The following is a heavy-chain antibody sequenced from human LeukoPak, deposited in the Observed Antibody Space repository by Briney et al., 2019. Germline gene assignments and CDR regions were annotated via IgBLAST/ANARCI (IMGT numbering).Heavy chain of an antibody. CDR3: ARGGGLDYYYYYMDV. D-gene: IGHD6-6*01. J-gene: IGHJ6*03. V-gene: IGHV4-38-2*02. CDR1: GGSIRSYY. Sequence: SETLSLTCIVSGGSIRSYYWGWIRQPPGKGLEWIGSIYHSGSTYYNPSLKSRVTISVDTSKNQFSLKLSSVTAADTAVYYCARGGGLDYYYYYMDVWGKGTTVTISS. CDR2: IYHSGST.